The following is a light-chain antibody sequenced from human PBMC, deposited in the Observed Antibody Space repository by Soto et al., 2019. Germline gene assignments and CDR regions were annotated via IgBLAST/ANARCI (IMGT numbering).Light chain of an antibody. CDR2: GAS. CDR3: QQYNNWPTWT. Sequence: EIVMTQSPATLSVSPGERATLSCRASQSVRSNLAWYQQKPGQAPRLLIYGASARATDVPVRFSGSGSGTEFTLTISSLQSEDFAIYYCQQYNNWPTWTFGPGTKVDIK. J-gene: IGKJ1*01. V-gene: IGKV3-15*01. CDR1: QSVRSN.